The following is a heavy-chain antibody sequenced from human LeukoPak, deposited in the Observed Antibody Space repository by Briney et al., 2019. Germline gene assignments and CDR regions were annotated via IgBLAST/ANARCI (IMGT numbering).Heavy chain of an antibody. CDR2: IYYSGST. V-gene: IGHV4-31*03. Sequence: SETLSLTCTVSGGSISSGGYYWSWIRQHPGKGLEWIGYIYYSGSTYYNPSLKSRVTISVDTSKNQFSLKLSSVTAADTAVYYCARGSMVRGAKSPESYYYGMDVWGQGTTVTVSS. CDR1: GGSISSGGYY. D-gene: IGHD3-10*01. J-gene: IGHJ6*02. CDR3: ARGSMVRGAKSPESYYYGMDV.